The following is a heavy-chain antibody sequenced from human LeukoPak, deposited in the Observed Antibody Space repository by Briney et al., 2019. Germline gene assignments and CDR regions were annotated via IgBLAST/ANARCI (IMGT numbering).Heavy chain of an antibody. J-gene: IGHJ4*02. D-gene: IGHD3-3*01. CDR2: IRSKTYGATT. Sequence: GGSLRLSCITSGFTFGDYAMSWFRQAPGKGLEWVGFIRSKTYGATTEYAAPVKGRFTISRDDSKSIAYLQTNSLKNEDTAVYYCSRDSYYDFWIGYYPDFWGQGPLVTVSS. V-gene: IGHV3-49*03. CDR3: SRDSYYDFWIGYYPDF. CDR1: GFTFGDYA.